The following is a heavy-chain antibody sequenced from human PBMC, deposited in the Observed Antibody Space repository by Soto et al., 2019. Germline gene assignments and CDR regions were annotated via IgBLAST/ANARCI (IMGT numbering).Heavy chain of an antibody. V-gene: IGHV4-31*03. Sequence: PAETRSLTCSLSGGSISSGGYYWSWVRQRPGECLDWIGYVYFNENTYDNPSLKGRVTISVGTCKSHFSLRRSSFSAADAAVDYCARQITMARGIDFWGPGISVTVS. J-gene: IGHJ4*02. CDR2: VYFNENT. CDR3: ARQITMARGIDF. CDR1: GGSISSGGYY. D-gene: IGHD3-10*01.